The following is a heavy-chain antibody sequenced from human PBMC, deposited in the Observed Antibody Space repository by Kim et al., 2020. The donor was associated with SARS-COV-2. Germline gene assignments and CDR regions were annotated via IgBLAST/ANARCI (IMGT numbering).Heavy chain of an antibody. D-gene: IGHD1-7*01. CDR2: ISYDGSNE. J-gene: IGHJ4*02. CDR3: AKGAYNWNSGDLGPSPFES. Sequence: GGSLRLSCAASGFIFSSYAMHWVRQAPGKGLEWVAVISYDGSNEYYVDSVEGRFTISRDNSKSTLYLQMNSLRSDDTAVYYCAKGAYNWNSGDLGPSPFESWGQGTLVTVSP. V-gene: IGHV3-30*04. CDR1: GFIFSSYA.